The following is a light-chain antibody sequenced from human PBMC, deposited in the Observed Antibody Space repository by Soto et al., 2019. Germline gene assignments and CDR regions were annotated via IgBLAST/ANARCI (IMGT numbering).Light chain of an antibody. V-gene: IGKV1-39*01. CDR2: AAS. Sequence: DIQMTQSPSSLSASVGDRLTITCRASQSISSYLNWYQQKPGKXPKXXIYAASSLQSGVPSRFSGIGSGTDLTLTISSLQPEDGETYDGQQSYSTLWTFGQGTKVDIK. CDR1: QSISSY. J-gene: IGKJ1*01. CDR3: QQSYSTLWT.